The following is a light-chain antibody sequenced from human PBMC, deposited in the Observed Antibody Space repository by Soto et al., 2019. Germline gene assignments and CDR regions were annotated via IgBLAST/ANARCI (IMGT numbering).Light chain of an antibody. Sequence: EIVMTQSPATLSVSPGEGATLSCRASQSVSSYLAWYQQKPGQAPRLLIYDASNRATGIPARFSGSGSGTDFTLTISSLQPEDFATYYCQQCYSSPLTFGGGTKVDIK. CDR3: QQCYSSPLT. V-gene: IGKV3D-15*01. J-gene: IGKJ4*01. CDR1: QSVSSY. CDR2: DAS.